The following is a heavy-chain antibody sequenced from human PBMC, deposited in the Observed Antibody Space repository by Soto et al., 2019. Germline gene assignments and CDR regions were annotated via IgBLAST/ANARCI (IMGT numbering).Heavy chain of an antibody. V-gene: IGHV4-34*01. CDR2: IRHSGSTT. CDR1: GGSFSGYY. Sequence: PSETLSLTCAVYGGSFSGYYWSWIRQPPGKGLEWIGEIRHSGSTTNYNPSLKSRVTISVDTSKNQFSLNLSFVTAADTAVYYCARALDCSSTSCHFDSWGQGTLVTVSS. CDR3: ARALDCSSTSCHFDS. D-gene: IGHD2-2*01. J-gene: IGHJ4*02.